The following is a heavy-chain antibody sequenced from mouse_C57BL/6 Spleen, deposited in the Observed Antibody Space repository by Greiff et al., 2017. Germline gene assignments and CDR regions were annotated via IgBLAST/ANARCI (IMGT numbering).Heavy chain of an antibody. Sequence: EVQLVESGGDLVKPGGSLKLSCAASGFTFSSYGMSWVRQTPDKRLEWVATISSGGSYTYYPDSVKGRFTISRDTAKNTLYLQMSSLKSEDTAMYYCASDGRDNFDYWGQGTTLTVSS. D-gene: IGHD1-1*01. CDR3: ASDGRDNFDY. J-gene: IGHJ2*01. V-gene: IGHV5-6*01. CDR2: ISSGGSYT. CDR1: GFTFSSYG.